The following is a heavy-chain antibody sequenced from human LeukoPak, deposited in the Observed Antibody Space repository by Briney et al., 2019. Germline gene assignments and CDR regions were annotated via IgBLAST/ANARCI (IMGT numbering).Heavy chain of an antibody. CDR1: GFTFDDYA. D-gene: IGHD2-21*02. J-gene: IGHJ5*02. V-gene: IGHV3-9*01. CDR2: ISWNSGSI. CDR3: AKEIRSGGDCYSGERPFDP. Sequence: GGSLRLSCAASGFTFDDYAMHWVRQAPGKGLEWVSGISWNSGSIGYADSVKGRFTISRDNAKNSLYLQMNSLRAEDTALYYCAKEIRSGGDCYSGERPFDPWGQGTLVTVSS.